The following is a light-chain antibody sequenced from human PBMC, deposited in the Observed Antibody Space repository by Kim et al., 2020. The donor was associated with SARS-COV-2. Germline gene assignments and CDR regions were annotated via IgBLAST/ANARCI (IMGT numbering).Light chain of an antibody. Sequence: GQGVTISCSESRSNIGINIVSWYKQLPGTAPKLHIYSNNQRPSGVPDRFSGSKSGTSASLAISGLQSEDEADYYCAAWDNSLNVWVFGGGTKLTVL. CDR2: SNN. V-gene: IGLV1-44*01. CDR1: RSNIGINI. J-gene: IGLJ3*02. CDR3: AAWDNSLNVWV.